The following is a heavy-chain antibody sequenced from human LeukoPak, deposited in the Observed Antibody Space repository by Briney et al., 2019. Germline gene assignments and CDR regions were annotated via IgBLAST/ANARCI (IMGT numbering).Heavy chain of an antibody. CDR1: GYSFSTYW. D-gene: IGHD4-23*01. Sequence: GESLKISCKASGYSFSTYWIGWVRQMPGKSLEWMGIIYPADADTKYSPSFEGQVTFSADRSITTAYLQWSSLKASDTAMYYCARRELTPRRYFNYWGQGTLVTVSS. V-gene: IGHV5-51*01. J-gene: IGHJ4*02. CDR3: ARRELTPRRYFNY. CDR2: IYPADADT.